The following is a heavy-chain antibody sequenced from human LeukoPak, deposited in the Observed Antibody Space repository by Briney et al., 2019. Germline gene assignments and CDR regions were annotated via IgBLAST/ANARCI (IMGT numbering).Heavy chain of an antibody. D-gene: IGHD1-26*01. V-gene: IGHV4-59*01. CDR1: GVSMSTYY. CDR2: IYYSGST. CDR3: ARGVGSYYSLYYFDY. J-gene: IGHJ4*02. Sequence: SETLSLTCTASGVSMSTYYWSWIRQPPGKGLEWIGYIYYSGSTNYNPSLKSRVTISVDTSKNQFSLKLSSVTAADTAVYYCARGVGSYYSLYYFDYWGQGTLVTVSS.